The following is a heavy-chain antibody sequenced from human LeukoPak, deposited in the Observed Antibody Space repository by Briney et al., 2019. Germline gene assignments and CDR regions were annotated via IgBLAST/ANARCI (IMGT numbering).Heavy chain of an antibody. CDR2: IYYSGST. V-gene: IGHV4-59*01. D-gene: IGHD2-2*01. Sequence: PSETLSLTCTVSGGSISSYYWSWIRQPPGKGLEWIGYIYYSGSTNYNPSLKSRVTISVDTSKNQFSLKLSSVTAADTAVYYCARGTLGYCSSTSCYRNWFDPWGQGTLVTVS. CDR3: ARGTLGYCSSTSCYRNWFDP. J-gene: IGHJ5*02. CDR1: GGSISSYY.